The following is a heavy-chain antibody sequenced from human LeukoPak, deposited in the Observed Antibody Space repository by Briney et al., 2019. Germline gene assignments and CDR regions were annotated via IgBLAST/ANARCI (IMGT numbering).Heavy chain of an antibody. CDR2: ISFDGNSE. V-gene: IGHV3-30*01. CDR1: GFTFSSYA. J-gene: IGHJ4*02. CDR3: ARDLGLSGYYGSGSYLDY. Sequence: GGSLRLSCAASGFTFSSYAMHWVRQAPGKGLEWVAIISFDGNSEYYADSVNGRFTISRDNSKNTLYLQMNSLRAEDTAVYYCARDLGLSGYYGSGSYLDYWGQGTLVTVSS. D-gene: IGHD3-10*01.